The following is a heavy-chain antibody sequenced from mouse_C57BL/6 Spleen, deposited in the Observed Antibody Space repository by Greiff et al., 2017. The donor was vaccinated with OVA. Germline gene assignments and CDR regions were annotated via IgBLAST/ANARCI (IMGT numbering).Heavy chain of an antibody. CDR2: IDPSDSYT. Sequence: VQLQQPGAELVKPGASVKLSCKASGYTFTSYWMQWVKQRPGQGLEWIGEIDPSDSYTNYNQKFKGKATLTVDPSSSTAYMQLSSLTSEDSAVYYCARGTAQADYWGQGTTLTVSS. V-gene: IGHV1-50*01. CDR1: GYTFTSYW. CDR3: ARGTAQADY. J-gene: IGHJ2*01. D-gene: IGHD3-2*02.